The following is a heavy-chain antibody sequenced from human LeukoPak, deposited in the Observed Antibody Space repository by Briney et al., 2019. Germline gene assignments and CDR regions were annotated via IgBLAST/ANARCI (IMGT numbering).Heavy chain of an antibody. Sequence: PSETLSLTCTVSGGSISSYYWSWIRQPPGKGLEWIGYIYYSGSTNYNPSLKSRVTISVDTSKNQFSLKLSSVTAADTAVYYCARVSPHRKMSYGNQNWFDTWGQGTLVTVSS. CDR2: IYYSGST. CDR3: ARVSPHRKMSYGNQNWFDT. D-gene: IGHD3-16*01. V-gene: IGHV4-59*01. CDR1: GGSISSYY. J-gene: IGHJ5*02.